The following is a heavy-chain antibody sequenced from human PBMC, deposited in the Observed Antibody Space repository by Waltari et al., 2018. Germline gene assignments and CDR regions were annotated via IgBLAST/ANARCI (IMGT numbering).Heavy chain of an antibody. Sequence: EVQLVESGGGLVKPGGSLRLSCAASGFTFSSYSMNWVRQAPGKGLEWVSSISSSSYIYYADSVKGRFTISRDNAKNSLYLQMNSLRAEDTAVYYCARDFMVYPYYFDYWGQGTLVTVSS. CDR2: ISSSSYI. J-gene: IGHJ4*02. D-gene: IGHD3-10*01. CDR1: GFTFSSYS. V-gene: IGHV3-21*01. CDR3: ARDFMVYPYYFDY.